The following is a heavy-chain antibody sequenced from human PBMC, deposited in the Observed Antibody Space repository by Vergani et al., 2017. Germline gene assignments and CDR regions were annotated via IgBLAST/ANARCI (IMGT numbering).Heavy chain of an antibody. Sequence: EVQLVQSGAEVKKPGESLKISCKGSGYSFTSYWFGWVRQMPGKGLEWMGIIYPGDSDTRYSPSFQGQVTISADKSISPAYLQWSSLKASDTAIYYCARHSTVTTRNWFNPWSQGTLVTVSS. CDR1: GYSFTSYW. V-gene: IGHV5-51*01. J-gene: IGHJ5*02. CDR2: IYPGDSDT. CDR3: ARHSTVTTRNWFNP. D-gene: IGHD4-17*01.